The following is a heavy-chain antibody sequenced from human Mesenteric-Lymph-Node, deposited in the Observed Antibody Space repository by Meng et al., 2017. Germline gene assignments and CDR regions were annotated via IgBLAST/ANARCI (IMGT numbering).Heavy chain of an antibody. CDR3: ARGQRLRYFDWLFKPFDY. J-gene: IGHJ4*02. V-gene: IGHV4-61*01. D-gene: IGHD3-9*01. CDR1: GGSVSSGSYY. Sequence: GSLRLSCTVSGGSVSSGSYYWSWIRQPPGKGLEWIGYIHYSGSTNYNPSLKSRVTISVDTSKNQFSLKLSSVTAADTAVYYCARGQRLRYFDWLFKPFDYWGQGTLVTVSS. CDR2: IHYSGST.